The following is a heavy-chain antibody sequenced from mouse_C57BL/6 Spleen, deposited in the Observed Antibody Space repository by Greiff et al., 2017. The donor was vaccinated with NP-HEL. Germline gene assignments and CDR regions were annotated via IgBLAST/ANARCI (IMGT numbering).Heavy chain of an antibody. CDR3: TRKGDYGNYGGFAY. CDR2: IDPETGGT. CDR1: GYTFTDYE. D-gene: IGHD2-1*01. V-gene: IGHV1-15*01. J-gene: IGHJ3*01. Sequence: QVQLQQSGAELVRPGASVTLSCKASGYTFTDYEMHWVKQTPVHGLEWIGAIDPETGGTAYNQKFKGKAILTADKSSSTAYMELRSLTSEDSAVYYCTRKGDYGNYGGFAYWGQGTLVTVSA.